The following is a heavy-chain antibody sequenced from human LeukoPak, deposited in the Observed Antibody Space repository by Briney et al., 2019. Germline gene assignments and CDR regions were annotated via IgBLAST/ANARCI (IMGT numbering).Heavy chain of an antibody. J-gene: IGHJ3*02. V-gene: IGHV4-39*01. D-gene: IGHD6-13*01. CDR2: TFYTGST. CDR3: ARLGPGYSSTWSNDAFAI. CDR1: GGSISSSTYY. Sequence: SETLSLTCTVSGGSISSSTYYWGWIRQPPGKGLEWIGNTFYTGSTYYHPSLKSRVTISVDTSKNQFSLKLSSVTAADTAVYYCARLGPGYSSTWSNDAFAIWGQGTVVTVSS.